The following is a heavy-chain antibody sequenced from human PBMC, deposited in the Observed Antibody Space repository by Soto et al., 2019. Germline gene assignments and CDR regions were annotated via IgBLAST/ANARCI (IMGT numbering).Heavy chain of an antibody. V-gene: IGHV3-72*01. CDR1: GLIFSDYH. CDR2: IRRKANSYTT. J-gene: IGHJ6*02. Sequence: EVQLVESGGGLVQPGGSLRLSCAASGLIFSDYHMDWVRQAPGKGLEWVGRIRRKANSYTTVYAASVKGRFTISRDDSKNSLYLQMNRLKSEDTAVYYCAMLGGWSGGSSGMDVWGQGTTVTVSS. D-gene: IGHD6-19*01. CDR3: AMLGGWSGGSSGMDV.